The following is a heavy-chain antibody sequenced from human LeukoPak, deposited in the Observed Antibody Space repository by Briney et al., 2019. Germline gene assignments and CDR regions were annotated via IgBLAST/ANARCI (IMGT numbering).Heavy chain of an antibody. J-gene: IGHJ3*02. CDR2: VYHSGST. Sequence: SETLSLTCAVSGGSISSDGYSWSWIRQPPGKGLEWIGYVYHSGSTYYNPSLKSRVTISVDGSKNQFSLKLSSVTAADTAVYYCARVTMGSSSGAFDIWGQGTMVTVSS. D-gene: IGHD5-24*01. V-gene: IGHV4-30-2*01. CDR3: ARVTMGSSSGAFDI. CDR1: GGSISSDGYS.